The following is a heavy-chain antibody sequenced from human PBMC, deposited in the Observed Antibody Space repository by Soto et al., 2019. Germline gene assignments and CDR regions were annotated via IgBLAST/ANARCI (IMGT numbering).Heavy chain of an antibody. J-gene: IGHJ6*02. D-gene: IGHD6-6*01. Sequence: RRLSCAASGFTFSSYAMSWVRQAPGKGLEWVSAISGSGGSTYYADSVKGRFTISRDNSKNTLYLQMNSLRAEDTAVYYCAKSGGAEYSSSSPSDYYGMDVWGQGTTVTVSS. CDR2: ISGSGGST. V-gene: IGHV3-23*01. CDR3: AKSGGAEYSSSSPSDYYGMDV. CDR1: GFTFSSYA.